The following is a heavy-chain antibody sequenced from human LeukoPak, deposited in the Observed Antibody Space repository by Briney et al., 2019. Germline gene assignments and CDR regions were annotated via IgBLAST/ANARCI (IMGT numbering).Heavy chain of an antibody. J-gene: IGHJ4*02. Sequence: ASVKVSCKASGYTFTTYGISWVRQAPGQGLEWMGWISPYNGNTNYAQKLQGRVTMTTDTSTTTAYMELRSLRSDDTAVYYCAREMATIVNQSDYWGQGTLVTVSS. D-gene: IGHD5-24*01. CDR2: ISPYNGNT. CDR1: GYTFTTYG. V-gene: IGHV1-18*01. CDR3: AREMATIVNQSDY.